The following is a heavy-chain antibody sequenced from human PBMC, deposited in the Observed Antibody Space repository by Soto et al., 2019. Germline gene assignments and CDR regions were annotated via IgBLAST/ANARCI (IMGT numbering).Heavy chain of an antibody. Sequence: ESGPTLVNPTQTLTLTCSFSGFSLTTHGVCVSWIRQPPGKALEWLALIDWDDGNYYNTSLKTRLTISKDNSNNQVVLTLANVDPLDKATYFCSRPRLYATVHHQFYSGMDGWGQGTTVTVSS. V-gene: IGHV2-70*01. CDR3: SRPRLYATVHHQFYSGMDG. CDR1: GFSLTTHGVC. D-gene: IGHD2-2*01. CDR2: IDWDDGN. J-gene: IGHJ6*02.